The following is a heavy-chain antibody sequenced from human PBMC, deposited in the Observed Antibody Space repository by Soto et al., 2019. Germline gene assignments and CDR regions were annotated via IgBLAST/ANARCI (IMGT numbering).Heavy chain of an antibody. CDR1: GFTFSSYG. CDR3: ARDPGWSSPMSADDAFDI. D-gene: IGHD2-15*01. Sequence: QVQLVESGGGVVQPGRSLRLSCAASGFTFSSYGMHWVRQAPGKGLEWVAVIWYDGSNKYYADSVKGRFTISRDNSKNTLYLQMNSLRAEDTALYYCARDPGWSSPMSADDAFDIWGQGTMVTVSS. CDR2: IWYDGSNK. V-gene: IGHV3-33*01. J-gene: IGHJ3*02.